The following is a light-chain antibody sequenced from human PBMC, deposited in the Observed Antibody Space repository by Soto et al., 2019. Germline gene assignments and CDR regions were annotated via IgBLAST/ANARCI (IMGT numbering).Light chain of an antibody. J-gene: IGLJ1*01. CDR2: KVS. CDR1: SSYVGGYNY. Sequence: QSALTQPASVSGSPGQSITISCTGTSSYVGGYNYVSWYQQYPGRVPKLLIYKVSNRPSGISNRFSGSKSGNTASLTISGLQAEDEADYYCSLYTSSNTYVFGTGTKVTVL. CDR3: SLYTSSNTYV. V-gene: IGLV2-14*01.